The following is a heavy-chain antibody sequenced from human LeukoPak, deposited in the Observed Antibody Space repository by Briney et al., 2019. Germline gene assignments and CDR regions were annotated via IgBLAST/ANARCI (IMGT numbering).Heavy chain of an antibody. CDR1: GFTFITCA. Sequence: GGSLRLSCTASGFTFITCAMSWVRQAPGKGLEWVSTISGGGRSTDYADSVKGHFTISRDNSRNTLYLQMNSLRAEDTAVYYCARERYFDYWGQGTLVTVSS. J-gene: IGHJ4*02. CDR2: ISGGGRST. V-gene: IGHV3-23*01. CDR3: ARERYFDY.